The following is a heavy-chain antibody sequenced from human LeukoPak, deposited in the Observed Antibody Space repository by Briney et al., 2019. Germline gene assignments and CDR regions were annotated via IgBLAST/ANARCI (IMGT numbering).Heavy chain of an antibody. D-gene: IGHD3-10*01. CDR1: GFTFSSYA. CDR2: ISYDGSNK. Sequence: PGGSLRLSCAASGFTFSSYAMHWVGQAPGKGLEWVAVISYDGSNKYYADSVKGRFTISRDNSKNTLYLQMNSLRAEDTAVYYCARDREVRGVIIYYFDYWGQGTLVTVSS. V-gene: IGHV3-30-3*01. J-gene: IGHJ4*02. CDR3: ARDREVRGVIIYYFDY.